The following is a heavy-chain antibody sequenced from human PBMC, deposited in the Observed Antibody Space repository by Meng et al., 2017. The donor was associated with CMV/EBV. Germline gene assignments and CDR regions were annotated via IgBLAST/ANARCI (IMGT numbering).Heavy chain of an antibody. CDR3: ARYSGSYYSY. J-gene: IGHJ4*02. Sequence: QLQLQESGPGLVKPSETLSLTCTVSGGSISSSSYYWGWIRQPPGKGLEWIGSIYYSGSTYYNPSLKSRVTISVDTSKNQFSLKLNSVTAADTAVYYCARYSGSYYSYWGQGTLVTVSS. CDR1: GGSISSSSYY. CDR2: IYYSGST. D-gene: IGHD1-26*01. V-gene: IGHV4-39*07.